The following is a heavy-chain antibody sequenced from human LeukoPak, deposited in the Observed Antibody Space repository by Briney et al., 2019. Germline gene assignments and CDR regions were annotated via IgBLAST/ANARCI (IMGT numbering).Heavy chain of an antibody. CDR3: ARGRGDSSSWYFDY. CDR2: INGGGGGGT. CDR1: GFTFSGYV. D-gene: IGHD6-13*01. V-gene: IGHV3-23*01. J-gene: IGHJ4*02. Sequence: GGSLRLSCAASGFTFSGYVMSWVRQAPGKGLEWVSGINGGGGGGTFPADSVRGRFTISRDNSKNTLYLQMSSLRAEDTAVYYCARGRGDSSSWYFDYWGQGTLVTVSS.